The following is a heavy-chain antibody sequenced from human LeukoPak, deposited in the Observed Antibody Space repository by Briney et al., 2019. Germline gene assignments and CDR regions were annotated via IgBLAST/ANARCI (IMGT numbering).Heavy chain of an antibody. CDR1: GGSISSSSYY. CDR2: IYYSGST. J-gene: IGHJ4*02. D-gene: IGHD4-17*01. Sequence: SETLSLTCTVSGGSISSSSYYWGWIRQPPGKGLEWIGSIYYSGSTYYNPSLKSRVTISVDTSKNQFSLTLSSVTAADTAVYYCARLRVFLPIDYGAKGGYYFDYWGQGTLVTVSS. CDR3: ARLRVFLPIDYGAKGGYYFDY. V-gene: IGHV4-39*01.